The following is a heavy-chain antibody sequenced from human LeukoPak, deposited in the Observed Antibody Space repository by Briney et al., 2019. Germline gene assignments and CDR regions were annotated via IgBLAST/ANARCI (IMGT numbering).Heavy chain of an antibody. CDR3: ARVAYYRVTADQITDAFDV. V-gene: IGHV3-66*01. CDR2: LYSDGAT. J-gene: IGHJ3*01. Sequence: GGSLRLSCAASGFTVSSYYMKWVRQAPGKELQWVSILYSDGATYYADSVKGRFTISRDNSRSTLYLQMNSLRAEDTAVYFCARVAYYRVTADQITDAFDVWGHGTVVTVSS. D-gene: IGHD2-21*02. CDR1: GFTVSSYY.